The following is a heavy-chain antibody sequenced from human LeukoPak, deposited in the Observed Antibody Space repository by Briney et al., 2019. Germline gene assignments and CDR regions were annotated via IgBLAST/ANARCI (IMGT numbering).Heavy chain of an antibody. D-gene: IGHD3-16*01. CDR2: IYSGGST. V-gene: IGHV3-66*02. CDR1: GFTVTSSY. Sequence: GGSLRLSCAASGFTVTSSYMTWVRQAPGKGLEWVSVIYSGGSTYYADSVKGRFTISRDNSKNTLYLQMNSLRAEDTAIYYCARDDVASVFDYWGQGTLVTVSS. CDR3: ARDDVASVFDY. J-gene: IGHJ4*02.